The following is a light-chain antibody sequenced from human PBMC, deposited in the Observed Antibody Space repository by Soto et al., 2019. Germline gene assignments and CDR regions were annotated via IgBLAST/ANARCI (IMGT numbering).Light chain of an antibody. J-gene: IGKJ3*01. CDR2: AAS. CDR1: QGISSY. V-gene: IGKV1-8*01. CDR3: QQYYSYFT. Sequence: AIRMTQSPSSLSASTGDRVTITCRASQGISSYLAWYQQKPGKAPKLLIYAASTLQSGVPSRFSGSGSGTDFTLTISWLQSEDFATYYCQQYYSYFTFGPGTKVDIK.